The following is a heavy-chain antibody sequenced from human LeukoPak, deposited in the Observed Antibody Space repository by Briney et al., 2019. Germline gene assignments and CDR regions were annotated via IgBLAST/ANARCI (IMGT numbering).Heavy chain of an antibody. V-gene: IGHV3-7*01. CDR3: ARDSLEYTTSSAAY. Sequence: GGSLRLSCTTSGFNFRAYWMAWVRQAPGKGLEWVAIIKQDGSEKYSVDSVKGRFIISRDNAKNSLYLQMNRLRVEDTALYYCARDSLEYTTSSAAYWGQGALVTVSS. J-gene: IGHJ4*02. CDR2: IKQDGSEK. D-gene: IGHD6-13*01. CDR1: GFNFRAYW.